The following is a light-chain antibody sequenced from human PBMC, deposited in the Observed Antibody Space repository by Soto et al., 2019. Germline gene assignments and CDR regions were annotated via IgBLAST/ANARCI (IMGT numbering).Light chain of an antibody. Sequence: DIQMTQSPSPLSASVGDRVTVTCRASQSISRYLNWYQQKPGNAPKPLIYAASNLQSGVPSRFSGSGSGTDFTLTISSLHPEDFATYFCQQSHTPPLTFGGGTKVEIK. CDR2: AAS. J-gene: IGKJ4*01. V-gene: IGKV1-39*01. CDR1: QSISRY. CDR3: QQSHTPPLT.